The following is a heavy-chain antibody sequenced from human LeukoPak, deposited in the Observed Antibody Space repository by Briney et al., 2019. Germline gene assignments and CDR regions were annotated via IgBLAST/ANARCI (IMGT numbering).Heavy chain of an antibody. CDR2: IYTTGKT. Sequence: SETLSLTCTVSSGSLNSYYWGWVRQPAGRGLEWLGRIYTTGKTDYNPSLKSRLTMSVDTSKRQFSLNLRSFTAADTAIYYCARHGYTASHYFLDYWSQGTLVTVSS. CDR3: ARHGYTASHYFLDY. CDR1: SGSLNSYY. V-gene: IGHV4-4*07. D-gene: IGHD3-16*01. J-gene: IGHJ4*02.